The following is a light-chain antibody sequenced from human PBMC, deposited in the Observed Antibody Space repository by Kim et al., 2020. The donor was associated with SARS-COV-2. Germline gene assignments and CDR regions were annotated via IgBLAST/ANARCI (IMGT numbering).Light chain of an antibody. V-gene: IGLV2-8*01. J-gene: IGLJ3*02. CDR1: SSDVGGYNY. CDR2: EVS. Sequence: GQSVTIASTGTSSDVGGYNYVSWYQQHPGKAPKLMIYEVSKRPSGVPARFSGSRSGNTASLTVSGLQAEDEADYYCISYAGSNNLLFGGGTQLTVL. CDR3: ISYAGSNNLL.